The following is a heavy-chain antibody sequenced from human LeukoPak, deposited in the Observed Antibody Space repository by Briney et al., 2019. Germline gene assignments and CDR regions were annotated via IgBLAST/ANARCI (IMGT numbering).Heavy chain of an antibody. V-gene: IGHV3-23*01. CDR2: ISGSGDRT. J-gene: IGHJ5*02. Sequence: GGSLRLSCAASEFTFRSYAMSWVRQAPGKGLGWVSAISGSGDRTYYADSVKGRFTISRDNSKNTLYLQMNSLRAEDTAVYYCAKDRWAGITTNWFDPWGQGTLVTVSS. CDR1: EFTFRSYA. CDR3: AKDRWAGITTNWFDP. D-gene: IGHD3-16*01.